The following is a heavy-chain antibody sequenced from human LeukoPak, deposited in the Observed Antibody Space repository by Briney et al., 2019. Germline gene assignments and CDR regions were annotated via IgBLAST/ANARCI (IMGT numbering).Heavy chain of an antibody. CDR2: IWYDGSDK. V-gene: IGHV3-33*01. J-gene: IGHJ4*02. Sequence: PGGSLRLSCAASGFTFSSYGMHWVRQAPGKGLEWVAVIWYDGSDKYYADSVKGRFTISRDNSKNTLYLQMNSLRAEDTAVYYCARSLGGYGPFDYWGQGTLVTVSS. CDR3: ARSLGGYGPFDY. CDR1: GFTFSSYG. D-gene: IGHD3-16*01.